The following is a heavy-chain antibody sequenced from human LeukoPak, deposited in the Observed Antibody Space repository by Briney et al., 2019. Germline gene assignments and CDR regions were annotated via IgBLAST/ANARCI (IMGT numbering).Heavy chain of an antibody. Sequence: SETLSLTCAVYGGSFRGYYWSWIRQPPGKGLEWIGEINHSGSTNYNPSLKSRVTISVDTSKNQFSLKLSSVTAADTAVYYCARKGRYCSSTNCYFDYWGQGTLVTVSS. CDR2: INHSGST. CDR1: GGSFRGYY. CDR3: ARKGRYCSSTNCYFDY. J-gene: IGHJ4*02. D-gene: IGHD2-2*01. V-gene: IGHV4-34*01.